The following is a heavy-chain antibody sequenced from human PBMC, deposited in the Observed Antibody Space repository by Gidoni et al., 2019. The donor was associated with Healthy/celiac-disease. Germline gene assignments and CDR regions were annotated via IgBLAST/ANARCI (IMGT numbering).Heavy chain of an antibody. CDR2: IKSNTDGGTT. J-gene: IGHJ4*02. V-gene: IGHV3-15*01. CDR3: TTGLAYYYDSSGLNDY. D-gene: IGHD3-22*01. Sequence: EVQLVESGGGLVKPGGSLRLSWAASGFTFSNAWMSWVRQAPGKGLEWVGRIKSNTDGGTTDYAAPVKGRFTISRDDSKNTLYLQMTSLKTEDTAVYYCTTGLAYYYDSSGLNDYWGQGTLVTVSS. CDR1: GFTFSNAW.